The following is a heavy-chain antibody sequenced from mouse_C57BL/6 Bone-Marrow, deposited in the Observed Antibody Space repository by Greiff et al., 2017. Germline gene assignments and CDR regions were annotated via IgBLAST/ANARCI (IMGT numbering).Heavy chain of an antibody. V-gene: IGHV1-62-2*01. CDR2: FYPGSGSI. D-gene: IGHD2-3*01. J-gene: IGHJ3*01. Sequence: QVHVQQSGAELVKPGASVKLSCKASGYTFTEYSIHWVKQRSGQGLAWIGWFYPGSGSIKYNEKFKDKATLTGDKSSSTVYMELSRLTSEDSAVYFCARHGYDGYYVPFAYGDRGTLVTVSA. CDR3: ARHGYDGYYVPFAY. CDR1: GYTFTEYS.